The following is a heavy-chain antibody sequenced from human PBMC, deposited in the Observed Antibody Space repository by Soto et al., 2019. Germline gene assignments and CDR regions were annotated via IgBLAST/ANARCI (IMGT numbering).Heavy chain of an antibody. CDR2: ISGSGAVI. CDR1: GFTFIDFA. Sequence: EVQLLESGGGLVHPGGSLRLSCAASGFTFIDFAMTWVRQAPGKGLEWVSAISGSGAVIYYADSVKGRFTISRDKSKNTVSLEMDSLGAEDTAVYYCAKDRSWASGYGMDDWGQGATVTVSS. V-gene: IGHV3-23*01. CDR3: AKDRSWASGYGMDD. D-gene: IGHD3-10*01. J-gene: IGHJ6*02.